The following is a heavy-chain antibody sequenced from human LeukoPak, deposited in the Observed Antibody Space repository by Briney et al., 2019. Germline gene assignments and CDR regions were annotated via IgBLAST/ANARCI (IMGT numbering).Heavy chain of an antibody. J-gene: IGHJ3*02. Sequence: SVKVSCKASGGTFSSYAISWVRQAPGQGLEWMGRIIPIFGTANYAQEFQGRVTITTDESTSTAYMELSSLRSEDTAVYYCARDLRSYGRAFDIWGQGTMVTVSS. V-gene: IGHV1-69*05. CDR3: ARDLRSYGRAFDI. CDR2: IIPIFGTA. D-gene: IGHD5-18*01. CDR1: GGTFSSYA.